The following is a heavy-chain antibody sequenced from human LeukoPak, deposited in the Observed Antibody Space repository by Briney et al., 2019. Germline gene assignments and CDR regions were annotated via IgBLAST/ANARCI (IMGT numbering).Heavy chain of an antibody. CDR1: GFTFSSYE. Sequence: GGSLRLSCAASGFTFSSYEMNWVRQAPGMGLEWVSYISSGGNNIYYADSVKGRFTISRDNSKNTLYLQMNSLRAEDTAVYYCARVLCSGGTCLDAFDIWGQGTMVTVSS. CDR2: ISSGGNNI. D-gene: IGHD2-15*01. J-gene: IGHJ3*02. V-gene: IGHV3-48*03. CDR3: ARVLCSGGTCLDAFDI.